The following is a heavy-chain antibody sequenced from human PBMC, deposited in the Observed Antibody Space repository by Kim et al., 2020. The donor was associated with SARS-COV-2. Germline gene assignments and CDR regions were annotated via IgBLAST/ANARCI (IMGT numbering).Heavy chain of an antibody. CDR1: GGSFSGYY. J-gene: IGHJ6*02. CDR3: ATFYYDFWSGYSSGMDV. Sequence: SETLSLTCAVYGGSFSGYYWSWIRQPPGKGLEWIGEINHSGSTNYNPSLKSRVTISVDTSKNQFSLKLSSVTAADTAVYYCATFYYDFWSGYSSGMDVWGQGTTVTVSS. CDR2: INHSGST. D-gene: IGHD3-3*01. V-gene: IGHV4-34*01.